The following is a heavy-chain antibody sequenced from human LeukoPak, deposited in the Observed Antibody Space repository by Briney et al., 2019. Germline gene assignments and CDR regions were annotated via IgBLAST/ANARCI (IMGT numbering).Heavy chain of an antibody. CDR3: AKGTYYYDSSGSDGGFDY. D-gene: IGHD3-22*01. Sequence: SLRLSCAASGFTFDDYAMHWVRQAPGKGLEWVSGISWNSGSIGYADSVKGRFTISRDNAKNSLYLQMNSLRAEDTALYYCAKGTYYYDSSGSDGGFDYWGQGTLVTVSS. J-gene: IGHJ4*02. CDR2: ISWNSGSI. CDR1: GFTFDDYA. V-gene: IGHV3-9*01.